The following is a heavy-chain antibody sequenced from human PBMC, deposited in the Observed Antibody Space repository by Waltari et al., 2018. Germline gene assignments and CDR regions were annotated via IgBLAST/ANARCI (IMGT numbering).Heavy chain of an antibody. CDR3: ASGSSHYYYYMDV. CDR1: GGSISSYY. Sequence: QVQLQESGPGLVKPSETLSLTCTVSGGSISSYYWSWIRQPPGKGLEWIGYIYYSGSTNYNPSLKSRVTISVDTSKNQFSLKLSSVTAADTAVYYCASGSSHYYYYMDVWGKGTTVTVSS. D-gene: IGHD1-26*01. CDR2: IYYSGST. V-gene: IGHV4-59*01. J-gene: IGHJ6*03.